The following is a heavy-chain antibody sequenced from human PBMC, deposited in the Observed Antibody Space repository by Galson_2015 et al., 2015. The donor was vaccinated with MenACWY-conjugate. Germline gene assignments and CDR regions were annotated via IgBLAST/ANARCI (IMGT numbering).Heavy chain of an antibody. Sequence: ETLSLTCTVSGASISSHHWSWLRQPPGKGLEWIAYIRDTGSLKDNPSLKSRVTMSADKSNNQFSLRLISVTAADTAVYYCARIPTWGSSFGYFDYWGQGILVAVSS. V-gene: IGHV4-59*08. J-gene: IGHJ4*02. CDR3: ARIPTWGSSFGYFDY. CDR2: IRDTGSL. CDR1: GASISSHH. D-gene: IGHD7-27*01.